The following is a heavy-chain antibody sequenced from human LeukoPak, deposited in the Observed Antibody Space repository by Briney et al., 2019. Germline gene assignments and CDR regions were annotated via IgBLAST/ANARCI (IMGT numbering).Heavy chain of an antibody. CDR3: ARVPGYS. J-gene: IGHJ4*02. CDR2: IYSGGAT. D-gene: IGHD6-13*01. CDR1: GFDVGRNY. V-gene: IGHV3-53*01. Sequence: TGGSLRLSCAASGFDVGRNYMTWVRQAPGKGLEWVSFIYSGGATYYADSVRGRFTISRDSSKNTLYLQMNSLRVEDTAVYYCARVPGYSWGQGTLVTVSS.